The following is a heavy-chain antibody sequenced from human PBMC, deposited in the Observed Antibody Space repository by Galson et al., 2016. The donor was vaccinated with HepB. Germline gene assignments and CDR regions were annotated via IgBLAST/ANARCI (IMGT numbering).Heavy chain of an antibody. Sequence: SETLSLTCTVSGASVSSGTFYWSWIRQPPGKGLEFISYIHTSGSTKYSPSLRSRVTISVDTSKSQFSLRVNSVTAADTAVYFCARSLWFGLSGWYDTWGHGTLVTVSS. D-gene: IGHD3-10*01. CDR1: GASVSSGTFY. CDR2: IHTSGST. CDR3: ARSLWFGLSGWYDT. J-gene: IGHJ5*01. V-gene: IGHV4-61*01.